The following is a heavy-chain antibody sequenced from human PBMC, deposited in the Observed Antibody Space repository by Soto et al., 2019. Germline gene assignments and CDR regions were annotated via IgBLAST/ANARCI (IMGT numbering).Heavy chain of an antibody. CDR1: GGSISSSSYY. CDR3: AGRGGVGPAIWRY. D-gene: IGHD2-15*01. Sequence: QLQLQESGPGLVKPSETLSLTCTVSGGSISSSSYYWGWIRQPPGKGLEWIGSIYYSGSTYYNPSLRSRVPMSLDTSTTLSPLTLRSGPAADPAVYCCAGRGGVGPAIWRYWGQGTLVTVSS. CDR2: IYYSGST. V-gene: IGHV4-39*01. J-gene: IGHJ4*02.